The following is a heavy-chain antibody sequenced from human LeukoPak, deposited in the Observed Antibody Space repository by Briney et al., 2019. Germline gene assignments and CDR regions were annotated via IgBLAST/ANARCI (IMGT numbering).Heavy chain of an antibody. D-gene: IGHD5-12*01. CDR1: GFTFSNYW. CDR3: VRDGGVSGYDLLDY. V-gene: IGHV3-7*01. Sequence: PGGSLRLSCAASGFTFSNYWMSWVRQAPGKGLEWVAHINQDRSEEHYMDSVKARFIISRDNAKNSLSLQMDSLRAVDTAVYYCVRDGGVSGYDLLDYWGQGTLVTVSS. J-gene: IGHJ4*02. CDR2: INQDRSEE.